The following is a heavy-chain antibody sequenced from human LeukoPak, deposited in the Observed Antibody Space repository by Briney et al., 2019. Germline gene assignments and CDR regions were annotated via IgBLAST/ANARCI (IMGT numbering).Heavy chain of an antibody. CDR1: GGSISSGSYY. D-gene: IGHD1-1*01. J-gene: IGHJ4*02. Sequence: SETLSLTCTVSGGSISSGSYYWSWIRQPAGKGLEWIGRIYTSGSTNYNPSLKSRVTISVDTSKNQFSLKLSSVTAADTAVYYCARLTTGTTVGFDYWGQGTLVTVSS. V-gene: IGHV4-61*02. CDR2: IYTSGST. CDR3: ARLTTGTTVGFDY.